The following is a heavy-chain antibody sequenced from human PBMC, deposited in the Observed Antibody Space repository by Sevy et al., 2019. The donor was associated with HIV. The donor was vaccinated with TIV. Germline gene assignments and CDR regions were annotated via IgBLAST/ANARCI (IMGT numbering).Heavy chain of an antibody. V-gene: IGHV1-18*01. J-gene: IGHJ1*01. CDR3: ARAPSGSQGPGQYFHH. CDR1: GYTFTNYH. D-gene: IGHD1-26*01. Sequence: ASVKVSCKASGYTFTNYHITWVRQALGQGLEWMGRITPNNGDTNYAQRLQGRVTMTTDTSTSTVYMELRSLRSDDTAVYYCARAPSGSQGPGQYFHHWGQGTLVTVSS. CDR2: ITPNNGDT.